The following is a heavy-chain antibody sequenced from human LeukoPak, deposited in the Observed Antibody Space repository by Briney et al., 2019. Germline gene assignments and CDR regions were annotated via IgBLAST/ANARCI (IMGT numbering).Heavy chain of an antibody. Sequence: GGSLRLSCAASGFTFSNYGMHWVRQAPGKGLEWVAVVWYDGINKYYVDSVKGRFTISRDNSKNTLYLEMISLRAEDTAVYYCARATTGTRLLDIWGQGTTVTV. CDR1: GFTFSNYG. V-gene: IGHV3-33*01. CDR3: ARATTGTRLLDI. D-gene: IGHD1-1*01. CDR2: VWYDGINK. J-gene: IGHJ3*02.